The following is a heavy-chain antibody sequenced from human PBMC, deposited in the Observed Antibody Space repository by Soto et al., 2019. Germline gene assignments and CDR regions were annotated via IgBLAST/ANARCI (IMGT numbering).Heavy chain of an antibody. D-gene: IGHD6-6*01. V-gene: IGHV1-2*04. Sequence: ASVKVSCKASGYTFTGYYMHWVRQAPGQGLEWMGWINPNSGGTNYAQKFQGWVTMTRDTSISTAYMELSRLRSDDTAVYYCARGPYSSSSGGAFDIWGQGTMVTVSS. J-gene: IGHJ3*02. CDR2: INPNSGGT. CDR1: GYTFTGYY. CDR3: ARGPYSSSSGGAFDI.